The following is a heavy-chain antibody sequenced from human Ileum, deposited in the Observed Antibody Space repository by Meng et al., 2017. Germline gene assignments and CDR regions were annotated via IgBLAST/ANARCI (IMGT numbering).Heavy chain of an antibody. D-gene: IGHD3-10*01. V-gene: IGHV4-4*02. CDR2: IYHSGST. J-gene: IGHJ4*02. CDR1: AVLVINQNL. CDR3: ARHGSGSYPYLEY. Sequence: GPLPNWGSGLVKPSWPLALTFAVSAVLVINQNLWSWVRQTPGKALEWIGQIYHSGSTNYNPSLTSRVTISVDKSRNQFSLKLSSVTAADTAVYYCARHGSGSYPYLEYWGQGTLVTVSS.